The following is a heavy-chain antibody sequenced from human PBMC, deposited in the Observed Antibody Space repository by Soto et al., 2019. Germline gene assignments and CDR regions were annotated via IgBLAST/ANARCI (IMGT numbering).Heavy chain of an antibody. CDR2: ISAYNGKT. CDR1: GYTFTSYG. V-gene: IGHV1-18*01. J-gene: IGHJ4*02. CDR3: ARRDKAMVMSMNY. Sequence: QVQLVQSGAEVKKPGASVKVSFKASGYTFTSYGISWVRQPPGQGLEWMGWISAYNGKTNYAQKLQGRVTMTTDTYTSTAYKELRSLRSDGAAVYYCARRDKAMVMSMNYWGQGTLVTVSS. D-gene: IGHD5-18*01.